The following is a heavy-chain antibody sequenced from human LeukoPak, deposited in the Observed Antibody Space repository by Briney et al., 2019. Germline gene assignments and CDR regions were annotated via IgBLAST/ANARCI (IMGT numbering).Heavy chain of an antibody. V-gene: IGHV4-4*07. CDR1: GGSISSYY. J-gene: IGHJ4*02. CDR3: ARDSSGWPSLDH. D-gene: IGHD6-19*01. Sequence: SETLSLTCTVSGGSISSYYWSWIRQPAGKGLEGIGRIYTSGSTNYNPSLKSRVTMSVDTSKNQFSLKLNSMTAADTAVYYCARDSSGWPSLDHWGQGTLVTVSS. CDR2: IYTSGST.